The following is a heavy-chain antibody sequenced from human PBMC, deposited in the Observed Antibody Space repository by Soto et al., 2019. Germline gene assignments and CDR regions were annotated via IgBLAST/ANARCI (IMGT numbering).Heavy chain of an antibody. CDR2: ISGSGDNT. D-gene: IGHD3-3*01. CDR3: AKDLGTDDFWSAYYTYYYMDV. CDR1: GFTFSSYA. J-gene: IGHJ6*03. V-gene: IGHV3-23*01. Sequence: EVQLLESWGGVVQPGGSLRLSCAASGFTFSSYALNWVRQAPGKGLEWVSVISGSGDNTYYADSVKGRGTSPRDNSKNTPYLQMNSLRAEDTAVYYCAKDLGTDDFWSAYYTYYYMDVWGKGTTVTVSS.